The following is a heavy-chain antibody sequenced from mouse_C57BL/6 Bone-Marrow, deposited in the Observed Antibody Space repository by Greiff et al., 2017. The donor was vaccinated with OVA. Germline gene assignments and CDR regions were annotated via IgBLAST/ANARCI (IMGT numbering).Heavy chain of an antibody. CDR2: ISSGSSTI. CDR1: GFTFSDYG. Sequence: EVKLMESGGGLVKPGGSLKLSCAASGFTFSDYGMHWVRQAPEKGLEWVAYISSGSSTIYYEDTVKGRFTISRDNAKNTLFLQMTSLRSEDTAMYYCARPGFAYWGQGTLVTVSA. J-gene: IGHJ3*01. CDR3: ARPGFAY. V-gene: IGHV5-17*01.